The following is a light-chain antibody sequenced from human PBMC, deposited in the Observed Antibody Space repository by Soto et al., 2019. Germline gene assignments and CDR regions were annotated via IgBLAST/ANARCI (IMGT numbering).Light chain of an antibody. CDR1: QSISSW. CDR2: KAS. V-gene: IGKV1-5*03. Sequence: IQMTQSXSXLXASXXXMFAIXXRASQSISSWLAWYQQKPGKAPKLLIYKASSLESGVPSRFSGSGSGTEFTLTISSLQPDDFATYYCQQYNSYWTFGQGTKVDIK. CDR3: QQYNSYWT. J-gene: IGKJ1*01.